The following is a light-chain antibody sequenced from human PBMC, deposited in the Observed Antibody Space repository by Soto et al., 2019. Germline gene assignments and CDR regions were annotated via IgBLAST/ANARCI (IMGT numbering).Light chain of an antibody. CDR1: QSVSSSY. CDR2: GAS. J-gene: IGKJ5*01. Sequence: EIVLTPSPGTLSLSPGERATLSCRASQSVSSSYLAWYQQKPGQAPRLLIYGASNRAAGVPVRFSGSGSGTDFTLTISSVEPDDFAVYYCQQRSNWPPITFGQGTRLEIK. CDR3: QQRSNWPPIT. V-gene: IGKV3D-20*02.